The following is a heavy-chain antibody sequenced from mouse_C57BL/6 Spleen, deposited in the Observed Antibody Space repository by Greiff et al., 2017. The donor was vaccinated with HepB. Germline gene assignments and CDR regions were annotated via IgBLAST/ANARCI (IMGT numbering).Heavy chain of an antibody. D-gene: IGHD1-1*01. CDR3: ARDYGSSYDAMDY. J-gene: IGHJ4*01. Sequence: EVQLVESGGGLVKPGGSLKLSCAASGFTFSDYGMHWVRQAPEKGLGWVAYISSGSSTIYYADTVKGRFTISRDNAKNTRFLQMTSLSSEDTAMYYCARDYGSSYDAMDYWGQGTSVTVSS. CDR2: ISSGSSTI. V-gene: IGHV5-17*01. CDR1: GFTFSDYG.